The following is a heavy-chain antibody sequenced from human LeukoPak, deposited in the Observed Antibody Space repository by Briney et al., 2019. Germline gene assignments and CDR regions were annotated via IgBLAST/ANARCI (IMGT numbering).Heavy chain of an antibody. CDR3: ARDWRYYFDY. Sequence: PGGSLRLSCAASGFTFSSYSMNWVRQAPGKGLEWVSYISNSSSTIYYADSVKGRFTISRDNAKNSLYLQMNSLRAEDTAVYYCARDWRYYFDYWGQGTLVTVSS. J-gene: IGHJ4*02. CDR1: GFTFSSYS. V-gene: IGHV3-48*01. CDR2: ISNSSSTI.